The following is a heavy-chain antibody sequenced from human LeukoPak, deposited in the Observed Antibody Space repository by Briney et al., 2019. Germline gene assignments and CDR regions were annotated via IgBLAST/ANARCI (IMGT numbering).Heavy chain of an antibody. CDR1: GYSFTTYD. CDR3: ARVAGSINY. CDR2: MNLKSGYT. D-gene: IGHD1-26*01. Sequence: ASVKVSCKASGYSFTTYDINWVRQATGQGLEWMGWMNLKSGYTGYAQKFQGRVTITRDTSTSTVYMELSSLRSEDTAVYYCARVAGSINYWGQGTLVTVSS. J-gene: IGHJ4*02. V-gene: IGHV1-8*03.